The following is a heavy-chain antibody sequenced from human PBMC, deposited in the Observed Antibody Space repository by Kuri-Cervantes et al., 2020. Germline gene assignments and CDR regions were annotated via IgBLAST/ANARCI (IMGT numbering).Heavy chain of an antibody. V-gene: IGHV1-2*02. CDR1: GYTFTGYY. D-gene: IGHD6-13*01. Sequence: ASVKVSCKASGYTFTGYYMHWVRQAPGQGLEWMGWINPNSGGTNYAQKFQGRVTMTRDTSISTAYMELSRLRSDDTAVYYCARVAVAAGIGGMDVWGQGTTVTVSS. CDR2: INPNSGGT. CDR3: ARVAVAAGIGGMDV. J-gene: IGHJ6*02.